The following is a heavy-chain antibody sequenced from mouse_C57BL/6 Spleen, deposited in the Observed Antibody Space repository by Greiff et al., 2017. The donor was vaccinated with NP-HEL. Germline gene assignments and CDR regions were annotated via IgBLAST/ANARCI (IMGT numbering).Heavy chain of an antibody. V-gene: IGHV5-6*01. CDR1: GFTFSSYG. CDR3: ARHGGNSFAY. D-gene: IGHD2-1*01. CDR2: ISSGGSYT. J-gene: IGHJ3*01. Sequence: EVQGVESGGDLVKPGGSLKLSCAASGFTFSSYGMSWVRQTPDKRLEWVATISSGGSYTYYPDSVKGRFTISRDNAKNTLYLQMSSLKSEDTAMYYCARHGGNSFAYWGQGTLVTVSA.